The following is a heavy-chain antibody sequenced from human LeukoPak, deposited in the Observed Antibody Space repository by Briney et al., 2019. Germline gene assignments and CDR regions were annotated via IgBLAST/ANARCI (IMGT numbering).Heavy chain of an antibody. Sequence: SETLSLTCTVSGYSISSGYYWGWIRQPPGKGLEWIGSIYHSGSTYYNPSLKSRVTISADTSKNQFSLKLSSVTAADTAVYYCARHANYYGSGSYSEGYYYYYYYMDVWGKGTTVTISS. CDR1: GYSISSGYY. J-gene: IGHJ6*03. CDR3: ARHANYYGSGSYSEGYYYYYYYMDV. D-gene: IGHD3-10*01. CDR2: IYHSGST. V-gene: IGHV4-38-2*02.